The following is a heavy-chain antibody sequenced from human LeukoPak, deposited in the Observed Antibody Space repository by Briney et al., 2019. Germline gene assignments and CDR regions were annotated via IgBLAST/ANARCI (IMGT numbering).Heavy chain of an antibody. Sequence: ASVKVSCKASGYTFTSYGISWVRQAPGQGLEWMGWISAYNGNTNYAQKLQGRVTMTTDTSTSTAYMELRSLRSDDTAVYYCARVVTIFGVDYFDYWGQGTLVTVSS. J-gene: IGHJ4*02. CDR3: ARVVTIFGVDYFDY. D-gene: IGHD3-3*01. CDR1: GYTFTSYG. CDR2: ISAYNGNT. V-gene: IGHV1-18*01.